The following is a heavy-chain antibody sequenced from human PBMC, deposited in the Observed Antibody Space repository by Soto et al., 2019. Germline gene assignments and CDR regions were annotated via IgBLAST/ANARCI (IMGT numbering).Heavy chain of an antibody. D-gene: IGHD2-2*01. CDR2: ISSSSSYI. CDR3: ARDMWGCSSTSCYAYFDY. Sequence: GGSLRLSCAASGFTFSSYSMNWVRQAPGKGLEWVSSISSSSSYIYYADSVKGRFTISRDNAKNLLYLQMNSLRAEDTAVHYCARDMWGCSSTSCYAYFDYWGQGTLVTVSS. J-gene: IGHJ4*02. V-gene: IGHV3-21*01. CDR1: GFTFSSYS.